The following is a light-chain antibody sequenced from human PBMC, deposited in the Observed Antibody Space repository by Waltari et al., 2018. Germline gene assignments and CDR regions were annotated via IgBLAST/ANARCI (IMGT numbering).Light chain of an antibody. CDR1: LLAQQY. CDR3: QSADSSGPSVV. CDR2: KDN. J-gene: IGLJ2*01. V-gene: IGLV3-25*03. Sequence: SYELTQPSSMSVSPGQTARITCSGNLLAQQYGSWYQQKPGKAPILVIFKDNERPSGIPERFSGSSSGTTVTLTISGVQAEDEADYYCQSADSSGPSVVFGGGTKLT.